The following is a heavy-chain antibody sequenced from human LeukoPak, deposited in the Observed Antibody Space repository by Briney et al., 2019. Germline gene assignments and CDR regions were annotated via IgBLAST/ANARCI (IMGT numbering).Heavy chain of an antibody. CDR2: INHYGTA. Sequence: SETLSLTCAVSGDSISNDYYWGWIRQPPGRGLEWIGSINHYGTAYYNPSLKSRVIISVDTSKNQFSLKLISVTATDTAVYYCARAYTKTTGLAVPWGAWGQGTLITVSS. CDR3: ARAYTKTTGLAVPWGA. CDR1: GDSISNDYY. J-gene: IGHJ5*02. V-gene: IGHV4-38-2*01. D-gene: IGHD6-19*01.